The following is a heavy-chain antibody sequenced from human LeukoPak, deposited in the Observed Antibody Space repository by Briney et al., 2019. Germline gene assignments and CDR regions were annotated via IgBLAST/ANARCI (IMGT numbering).Heavy chain of an antibody. V-gene: IGHV4-4*07. Sequence: SETLSLTCTVSGGSISSYYWSWIRQPAGKGLEWIGRIYTSGSTNYNPSLKSRVTMSVDTSKNQFSLKLSSVTAADTAVYYCARLLRVGYCSTTTCNWFDPWGQGTLVTVSS. CDR3: ARLLRVGYCSTTTCNWFDP. CDR1: GGSISSYY. J-gene: IGHJ5*02. D-gene: IGHD2-2*03. CDR2: IYTSGST.